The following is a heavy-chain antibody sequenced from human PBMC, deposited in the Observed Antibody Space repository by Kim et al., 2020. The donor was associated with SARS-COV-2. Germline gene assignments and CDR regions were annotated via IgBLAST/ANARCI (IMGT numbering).Heavy chain of an antibody. CDR3: ARDHKYTTSSSFDF. Sequence: GGSLRLSCVASGFTFSDHYMSWIRQAPGKGLEWVSHITGSGSTKYYADSVKGRFTISRDNPRNSLYLHMTILRADDTAVYFCARDHKYTTSSSFDFWGQGTLVSVSS. CDR2: ITGSGSTK. D-gene: IGHD6-6*01. V-gene: IGHV3-11*01. CDR1: GFTFSDHY. J-gene: IGHJ4*02.